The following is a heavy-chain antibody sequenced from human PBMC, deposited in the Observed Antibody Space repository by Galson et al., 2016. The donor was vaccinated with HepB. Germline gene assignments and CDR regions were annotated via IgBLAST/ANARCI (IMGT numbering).Heavy chain of an antibody. D-gene: IGHD3-10*01. CDR2: IQHDGTKQ. J-gene: IGHJ4*02. Sequence: SLRLSCAASGFTFSDYWMNWVRQAPGKGLEWVANIQHDGTKQYYVDSVKGRFTISRDNAKNSVYLQMNSLRVEDTAVYYCARDEGTEPYGFYGGQGILVTVST. CDR3: ARDEGTEPYGFY. CDR1: GFTFSDYW. V-gene: IGHV3-7*01.